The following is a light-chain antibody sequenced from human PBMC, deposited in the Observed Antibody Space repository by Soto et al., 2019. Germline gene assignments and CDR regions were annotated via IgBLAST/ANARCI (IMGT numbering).Light chain of an antibody. V-gene: IGKV3-20*01. CDR1: QSVSSSY. CDR3: QQYCSSPRIT. J-gene: IGKJ5*01. Sequence: EIVLTQSPGTLSLSPGERATLSCRASQSVSSSYLAWYQQKPGQAPRLLIYGASSRATGIPDRFSGSGSGTDFTLTISRLEPEVLVVYYCQQYCSSPRITFGQGTRLGIK. CDR2: GAS.